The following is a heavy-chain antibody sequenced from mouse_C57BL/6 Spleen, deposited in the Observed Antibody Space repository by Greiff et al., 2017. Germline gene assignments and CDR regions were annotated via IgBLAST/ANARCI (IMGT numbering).Heavy chain of an antibody. D-gene: IGHD1-1*01. J-gene: IGHJ2*01. CDR3: ARTYYGSSYVYFDY. Sequence: VKLMESGPELVKPGASVKISCKASGYAFSSSWMNWVKQRPGKGLEWIGRIYPGDGDTNYNGKFKGKATLTADKSSSTAYMQLSSLTSEDSAVYFCARTYYGSSYVYFDYWGQGTTLTVSS. CDR2: IYPGDGDT. V-gene: IGHV1-82*01. CDR1: GYAFSSSW.